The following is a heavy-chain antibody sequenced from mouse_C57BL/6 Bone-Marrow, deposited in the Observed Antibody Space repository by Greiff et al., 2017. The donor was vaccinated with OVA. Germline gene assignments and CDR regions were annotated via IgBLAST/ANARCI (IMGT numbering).Heavy chain of an antibody. CDR3: ARSLATVVAHWYFEV. CDR1: GYTFTSYG. J-gene: IGHJ1*03. D-gene: IGHD1-1*01. V-gene: IGHV1-81*01. Sequence: VQLQQSGAELARPGASVKLSCKASGYTFTSYGISWVKQRTGQGLEWIGEIYPRSGNTYYNEKFKGKATLTADKSSSTAYMELRSLTSEDSAVYFCARSLATVVAHWYFEVWGTGTTVTVSS. CDR2: IYPRSGNT.